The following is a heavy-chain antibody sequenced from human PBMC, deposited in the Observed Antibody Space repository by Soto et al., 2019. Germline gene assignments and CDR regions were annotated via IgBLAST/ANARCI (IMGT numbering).Heavy chain of an antibody. D-gene: IGHD2-2*01. CDR1: GFTFSRCG. J-gene: IGHJ5*01. CDR3: ARDPSEGRVGNWFES. CDR2: ISSSTSYV. Sequence: GGSLRLSCAASGFTFSRCGMNWLRQAPGKGLEWVASISSSTSYVYYADSVKGRFSTSRDNAKNILYLEMYALRTEDTAVYYCARDPSEGRVGNWFESWGQGTLVTVSS. V-gene: IGHV3-21*06.